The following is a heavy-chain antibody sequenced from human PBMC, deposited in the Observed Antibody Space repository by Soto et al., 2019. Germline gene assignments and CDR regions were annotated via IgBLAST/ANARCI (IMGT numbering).Heavy chain of an antibody. CDR1: GYTFSGSA. D-gene: IGHD3-3*01. CDR3: TIFGVVNWFDP. J-gene: IGHJ5*02. CDR2: IRSKANSYAT. V-gene: IGHV3-73*01. Sequence: GGSMRLSSAASGYTFSGSAMHWVRQASGKGLEWVGRIRSKANSYATAYAASVKGRFTISRDDSKNTAYLQMNSLKTEDTAVYYCTIFGVVNWFDPWGQGTLVPVSS.